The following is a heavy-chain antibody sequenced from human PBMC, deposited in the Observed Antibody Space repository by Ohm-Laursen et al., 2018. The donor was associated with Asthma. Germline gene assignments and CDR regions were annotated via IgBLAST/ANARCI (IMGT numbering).Heavy chain of an antibody. CDR2: INPDGRET. CDR3: AKDWGSLQHYPGAIDY. J-gene: IGHJ4*02. D-gene: IGHD3-16*01. V-gene: IGHV3-7*01. CDR1: KFTFSNHW. Sequence: SLRLSCSASKFTFSNHWMNWVRQAPGKGLEWVANINPDGRETRHVDSVKGRFTISRDNSKNTLYLQMNSLRAEDTAVYYCAKDWGSLQHYPGAIDYWGQGTLVTVSS.